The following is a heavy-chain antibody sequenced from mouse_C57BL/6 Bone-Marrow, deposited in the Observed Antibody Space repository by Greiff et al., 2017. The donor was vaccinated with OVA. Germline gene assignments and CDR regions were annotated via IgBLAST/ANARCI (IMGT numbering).Heavy chain of an antibody. CDR2: IDPSDSYT. CDR1: GYTFTSYW. CDR3: ARWITTVVEGDY. D-gene: IGHD1-1*01. V-gene: IGHV1-50*01. J-gene: IGHJ2*01. Sequence: QVQLKQSGAELVKPGASVKLSCKASGYTFTSYWMQWVKQRPGQGLEWIGEIDPSDSYTNYNQKFKGKATLTVDTSSSTAYMQLSSLTSEDSAVYYCARWITTVVEGDYWGQGTTLTVSS.